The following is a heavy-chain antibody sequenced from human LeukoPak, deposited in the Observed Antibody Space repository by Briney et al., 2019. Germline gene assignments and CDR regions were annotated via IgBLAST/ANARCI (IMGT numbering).Heavy chain of an antibody. CDR3: ARDFYYYGMDV. Sequence: SETLSLTCTVSGGSISSGSYYWSWIRQPPGKGLEWIGYIYHSGSTYYNPSLKSRVTISVDRSKNQFSLKLSSVTAADTAVYYCARDFYYYGMDVWGQGTTVTASS. J-gene: IGHJ6*02. V-gene: IGHV4-30-2*01. CDR2: IYHSGST. CDR1: GGSISSGSYY.